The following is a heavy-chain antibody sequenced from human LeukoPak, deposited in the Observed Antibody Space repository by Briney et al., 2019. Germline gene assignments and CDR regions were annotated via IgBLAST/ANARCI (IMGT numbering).Heavy chain of an antibody. CDR2: IYYTGST. V-gene: IGHV4-59*08. CDR1: GASMSDYY. D-gene: IGHD3-9*01. J-gene: IGHJ4*02. Sequence: SETLSLTCTVSGASMSDYYWSWIRQPPGKGLEWIGYIYYTGSTNYNPSLKSRVTMSVDTSKNQISLKLSSVTAADSAVYYCVRRVRYFGQNDYWGQGTLVTISS. CDR3: VRRVRYFGQNDY.